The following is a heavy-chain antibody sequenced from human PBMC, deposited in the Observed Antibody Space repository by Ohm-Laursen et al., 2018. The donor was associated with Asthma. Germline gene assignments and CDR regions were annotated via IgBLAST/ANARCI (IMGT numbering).Heavy chain of an antibody. CDR2: ISTASTFI. CDR3: ARIGPEWELPGREYSLIQ. CDR1: GYSFSLYS. J-gene: IGHJ1*01. D-gene: IGHD1-26*01. V-gene: IGHV3-21*01. Sequence: SLRLSCAASGYSFSLYSIHWVRQAPGKGLEWVASISTASTFIYYGDSVRGRFTTTRDNAKNSVYLQMDSLRVEDTALYYCARIGPEWELPGREYSLIQWGQGTLVTVSS.